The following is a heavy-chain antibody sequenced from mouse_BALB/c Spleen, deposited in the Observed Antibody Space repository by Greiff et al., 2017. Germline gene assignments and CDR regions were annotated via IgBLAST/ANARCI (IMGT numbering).Heavy chain of an antibody. D-gene: IGHD1-1*01. CDR2: INPSNGRT. J-gene: IGHJ4*01. V-gene: IGHV1S81*02. CDR1: GYTFTSYW. CDR3: ARFTDYYGSSAYAMEY. Sequence: QVQLQQPGAELVKPGASVKLSCKASGYTFTSYWMHWVKQRPGQGLEWIGEINPSNGRTNYNEKFKSKATLTVDKSSSTAYMQLSSLTSEDSAVYYCARFTDYYGSSAYAMEYWGQGTSVTVSS.